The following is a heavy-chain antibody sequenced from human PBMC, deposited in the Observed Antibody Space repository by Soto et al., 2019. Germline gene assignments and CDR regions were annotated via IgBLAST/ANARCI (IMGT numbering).Heavy chain of an antibody. V-gene: IGHV3-30*04. J-gene: IGHJ3*02. D-gene: IGHD1-26*01. CDR2: ILFDGRNK. Sequence: PGGSLRLSCAASGFTFSGYAMHWVRQAPGKGLEWVASILFDGRNKYYADSVKGRFTISRDNSKSTLYLQVNSLRAEDTAVYYCARESRGSQPIIWGQGTMVTV. CDR3: ARESRGSQPII. CDR1: GFTFSGYA.